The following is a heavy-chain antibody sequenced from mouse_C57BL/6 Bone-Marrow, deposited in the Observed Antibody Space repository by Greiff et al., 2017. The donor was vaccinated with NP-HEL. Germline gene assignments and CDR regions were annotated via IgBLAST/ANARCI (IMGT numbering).Heavy chain of an antibody. J-gene: IGHJ2*01. CDR2: IYIGNGYT. CDR1: GYTFTSYG. V-gene: IGHV1-58*01. CDR3: AIYYYGSSNEDFDY. Sequence: EVQRVESGAELARPGASVKMSCKTSGYTFTSYGINWVKQRPGQGLEWIGYIYIGNGYTEYNEKFKGKATLTSDTSSSTAYMQLSSLTSEDSAIYFCAIYYYGSSNEDFDYWGQGTTLTVSS. D-gene: IGHD1-1*01.